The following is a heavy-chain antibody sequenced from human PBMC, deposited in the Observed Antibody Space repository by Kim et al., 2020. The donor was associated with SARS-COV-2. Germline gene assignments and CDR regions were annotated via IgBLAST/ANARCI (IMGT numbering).Heavy chain of an antibody. CDR2: IYYSGST. V-gene: IGHV4-31*03. J-gene: IGHJ5*02. D-gene: IGHD3-3*01. Sequence: SETLSLTCTVSGGSISSGGNYWSWIRQHPGKGLEWIGYIYYSGSTYYNPSLKSRVTISVDTSKNQFSLKLSSVTAADTAVYYCARASRGAYTIFGVINWFDPWGQGTLVTVSS. CDR3: ARASRGAYTIFGVINWFDP. CDR1: GGSISSGGNY.